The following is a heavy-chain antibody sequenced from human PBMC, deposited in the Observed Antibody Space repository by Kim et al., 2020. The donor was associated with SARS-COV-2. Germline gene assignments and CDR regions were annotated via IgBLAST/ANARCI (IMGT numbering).Heavy chain of an antibody. V-gene: IGHV3-11*05. D-gene: IGHD6-13*01. CDR3: ARERIADLMDPKPRRDY. J-gene: IGHJ4*02. Sequence: SLKGRFTISRDNAKNSLSLQMNSRRVEDSAVYYCARERIADLMDPKPRRDYWGQGALVTVSS.